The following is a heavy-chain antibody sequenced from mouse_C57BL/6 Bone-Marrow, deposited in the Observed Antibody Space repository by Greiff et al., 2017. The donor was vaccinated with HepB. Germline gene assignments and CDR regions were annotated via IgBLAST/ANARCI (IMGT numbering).Heavy chain of an antibody. D-gene: IGHD2-10*01. CDR2: IDPSDSYT. V-gene: IGHV1-50*01. CDR3: ARSLSYPYYEYWYFDV. J-gene: IGHJ1*03. CDR1: GYTFTSYW. Sequence: QVQLQQPGAELVKPGASVKLSCKASGYTFTSYWMQWVKQRPGQGLEWIGEIDPSDSYTNYNQKFKGKATFTVDTSSSTAYMQLSSLTSEDSAVYYCARSLSYPYYEYWYFDVWGTGTTVTVSS.